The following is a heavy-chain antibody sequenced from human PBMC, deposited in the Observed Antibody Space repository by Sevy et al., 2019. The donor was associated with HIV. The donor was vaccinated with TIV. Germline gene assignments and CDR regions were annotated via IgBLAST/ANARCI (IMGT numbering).Heavy chain of an antibody. V-gene: IGHV3-30-3*01. D-gene: IGHD2-2*02. J-gene: IGHJ6*02. CDR1: GFTFSSYA. Sequence: GESRKISCAASGFTFSSYAMHWVRQAPGKGLEWVAVISYDGSNKYYADSVKGRFTISRDNSKNTLYLQMNSLRAEDTAVYYCARTKGTHCSSTSCYKGYGMDVWGQGTTVTVSS. CDR2: ISYDGSNK. CDR3: ARTKGTHCSSTSCYKGYGMDV.